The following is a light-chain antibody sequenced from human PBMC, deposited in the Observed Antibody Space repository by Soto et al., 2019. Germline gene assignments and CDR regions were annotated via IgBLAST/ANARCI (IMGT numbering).Light chain of an antibody. CDR3: CSYAGSWV. CDR1: SSDVGGYNS. Sequence: QSALTQPRSVSGSPGQSVTISCTGTSSDVGGYNSVSWYQQHPGKAPKLMIYDVSKRPSGVPDHFSGSKSGNTASLTISGLQAEDDADYYCCSYAGSWVFGGGTKVTVL. J-gene: IGLJ3*02. CDR2: DVS. V-gene: IGLV2-11*01.